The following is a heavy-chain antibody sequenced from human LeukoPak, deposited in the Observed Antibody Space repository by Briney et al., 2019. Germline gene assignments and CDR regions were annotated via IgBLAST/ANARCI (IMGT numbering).Heavy chain of an antibody. CDR1: GFTFSSYG. V-gene: IGHV3-30*18. CDR3: AKDGLGYYYDSSGRDAFDI. J-gene: IGHJ3*02. Sequence: GGSLRPSCAASGFTFSSYGMHWVRQAPGKGLEWVAVISYDGSNKYYADSVKGRFTISRDNSKNTLYLQMNSLRAEDTVVYYCAKDGLGYYYDSSGRDAFDIWGQGTMVTVSS. D-gene: IGHD3-22*01. CDR2: ISYDGSNK.